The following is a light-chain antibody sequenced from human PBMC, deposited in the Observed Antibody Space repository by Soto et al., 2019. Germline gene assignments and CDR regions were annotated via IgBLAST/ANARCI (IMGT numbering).Light chain of an antibody. CDR2: RAS. V-gene: IGKV3-15*01. J-gene: IGKJ1*01. CDR3: QQYNNWPWT. CDR1: QSVSSN. Sequence: EIVMTQSPATLSVSPGERATLSCRASQSVSSNLAWYQQKPGQAPRLLIYRASTRATAFPARFSGSGSGTEFTLTISSLQAEDVAVYYRQQYNNWPWTFGQGAKVEI.